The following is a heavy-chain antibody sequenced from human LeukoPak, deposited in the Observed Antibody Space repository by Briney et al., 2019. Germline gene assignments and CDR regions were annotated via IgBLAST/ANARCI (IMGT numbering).Heavy chain of an antibody. Sequence: GGSLRLSCAASGFTFSSFGMSWVRQPPGKGLEWVSSIFPSGGEIHYADSVRGRFTISRDNSKSTLSLQMNSLRVEDTAIYYCATYRQVLLPFESWGQGTLVTVSS. CDR2: IFPSGGEI. CDR3: ATYRQVLLPFES. CDR1: GFTFSSFG. J-gene: IGHJ4*02. D-gene: IGHD2-8*02. V-gene: IGHV3-23*01.